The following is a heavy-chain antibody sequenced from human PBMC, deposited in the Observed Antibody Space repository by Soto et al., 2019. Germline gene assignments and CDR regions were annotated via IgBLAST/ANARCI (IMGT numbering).Heavy chain of an antibody. CDR2: INPSGDNT. CDR3: ASYSSRWDGQDYYYYYGMDV. V-gene: IGHV1-46*01. J-gene: IGHJ6*02. CDR1: GNSFSSSF. D-gene: IGHD6-13*01. Sequence: ASVKVSCKASGNSFSSSFMHWVRQAPGQGLEWMGIINPSGDNTIYAEKFQGRFTTTRDTSTSTVYMELSRLRSEDTAVYYCASYSSRWDGQDYYYYYGMDVWGQGTTVTVSS.